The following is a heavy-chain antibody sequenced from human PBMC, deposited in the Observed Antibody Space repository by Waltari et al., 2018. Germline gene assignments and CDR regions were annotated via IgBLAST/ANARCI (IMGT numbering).Heavy chain of an antibody. CDR2: IYGGGNT. Sequence: EVPLVESGGGSIQPGGSLRLSCAASGFSVSRSYMSWVRLAPGKGLEWGSVIYGGGNTYYADSVRGRFTISRDNSKNTVSLEMNSLRAEDTAVYYCARSPYVDHYDYWGQGTLVTVSS. CDR1: GFSVSRSY. CDR3: ARSPYVDHYDY. D-gene: IGHD4-17*01. V-gene: IGHV3-53*01. J-gene: IGHJ4*02.